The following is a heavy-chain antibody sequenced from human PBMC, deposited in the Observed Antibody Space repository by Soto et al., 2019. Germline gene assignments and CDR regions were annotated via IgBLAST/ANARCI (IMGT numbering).Heavy chain of an antibody. CDR1: GGSVSSGSYY. CDR2: IYYSGST. Sequence: NPSETLSLTCTVSGGSVSSGSYYWSWIRQPPGKGLEWIGYIYYSGSTNYNPSLKSRVTISVDTSKNQFSLKLSSVTAADTAVYYCARDGAYYYDSSINAFDIWGQGTMATVSS. D-gene: IGHD3-22*01. CDR3: ARDGAYYYDSSINAFDI. J-gene: IGHJ3*02. V-gene: IGHV4-61*01.